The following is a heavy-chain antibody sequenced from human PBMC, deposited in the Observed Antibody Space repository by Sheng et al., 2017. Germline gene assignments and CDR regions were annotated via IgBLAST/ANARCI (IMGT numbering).Heavy chain of an antibody. J-gene: IGHJ5*02. D-gene: IGHD2-8*01. CDR3: ARDISNGMFDP. CDR2: IIPIFGST. Sequence: QVLLVQSGAEVKKPGTSVTVSCTTSGGSFNNHALSWLRQAPGQGPEWMGGIIPIFGSTNYAQKFQGRVTISADETTSTAYMELRSLRSEDTAMYYCARDISNGMFDPWGQGTLVIVSS. CDR1: GGSFNNHA. V-gene: IGHV1-69*13.